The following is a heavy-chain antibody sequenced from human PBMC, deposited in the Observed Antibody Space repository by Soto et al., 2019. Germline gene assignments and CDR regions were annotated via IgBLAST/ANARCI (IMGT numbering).Heavy chain of an antibody. CDR3: ARHNGPLYVGYYYDMDV. J-gene: IGHJ6*04. CDR1: GGSISSSSYY. Sequence: QLQLQESGPGLVKPSETLSLTCTVSGGSISSSSYYWGWIRQPPGKGLEWIGSIYYSGYTYYNPSLKSRVIISVDTSKNQFSLKLSSVTAADTAVYYCARHNGPLYVGYYYDMDVWGEGTTVTVYS. D-gene: IGHD3-16*01. CDR2: IYYSGYT. V-gene: IGHV4-39*01.